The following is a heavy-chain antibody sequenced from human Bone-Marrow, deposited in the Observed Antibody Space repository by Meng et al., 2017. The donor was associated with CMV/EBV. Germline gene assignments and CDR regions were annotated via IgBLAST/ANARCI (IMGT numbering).Heavy chain of an antibody. Sequence: SEPLSLTCTVSGGSISSYYWSWIRQPPGKALEWIGYISDRGRTNYNPSLRSRVTMSVDTSKNHFSLKLSSLTAADTAMYHCARNLEMGWFDPWGQGTLVTVSS. CDR2: ISDRGRT. J-gene: IGHJ5*02. D-gene: IGHD1-1*01. V-gene: IGHV4-59*01. CDR1: GGSISSYY. CDR3: ARNLEMGWFDP.